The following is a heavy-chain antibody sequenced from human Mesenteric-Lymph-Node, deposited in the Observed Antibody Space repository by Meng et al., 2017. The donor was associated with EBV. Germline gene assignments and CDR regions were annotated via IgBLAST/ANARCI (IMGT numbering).Heavy chain of an antibody. J-gene: IGHJ4*02. V-gene: IGHV4-4*02. D-gene: IGHD6-19*01. CDR2: IYHSGST. CDR3: ARGGSGWYQVGSY. CDR1: GGSISSSNW. Sequence: HVYVQEWGQGLVKPSGTRSLTGAVSGGSISSSNWWSWVRQPPGKGLEWIGEIYHSGSTNYNPSLKSRVTISVDKSKNQFSLKLSSVTAADTAVYYWARGGSGWYQVGSYWGQGTLVTVS.